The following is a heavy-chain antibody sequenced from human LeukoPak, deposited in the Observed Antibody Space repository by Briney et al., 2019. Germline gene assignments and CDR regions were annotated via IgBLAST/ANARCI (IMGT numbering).Heavy chain of an antibody. J-gene: IGHJ4*02. CDR3: ARQAPHYYFDY. CDR2: IYYSGST. CDR1: GGSISSYY. Sequence: SETLSLTCTVFGGSISSYYWSWIRQPPGKGLEWIGYIYYSGSTNYNPSLKSRVTISVDTSKNQFPLKLSSVTAADTAVYYCARQAPHYYFDYWGQGTLVTVSS. V-gene: IGHV4-59*08.